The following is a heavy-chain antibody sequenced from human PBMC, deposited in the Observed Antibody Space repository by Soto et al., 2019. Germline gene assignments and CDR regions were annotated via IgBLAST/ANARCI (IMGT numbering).Heavy chain of an antibody. V-gene: IGHV1-18*01. CDR1: GYTFTSYG. J-gene: IGHJ6*02. Sequence: ASVKVSCKASGYTFTSYGISWVRQAPGQGLEWMGWISAYNGNTNYAQKLQGRVTMTTDTSTSTAYMELRSLRSDDTAVYYCAKERYYDILTGPEKYYYHYGIDVWGQGITVTVS. D-gene: IGHD3-9*01. CDR3: AKERYYDILTGPEKYYYHYGIDV. CDR2: ISAYNGNT.